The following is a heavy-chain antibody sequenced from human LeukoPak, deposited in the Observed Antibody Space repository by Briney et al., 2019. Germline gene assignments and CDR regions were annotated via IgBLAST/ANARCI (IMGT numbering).Heavy chain of an antibody. CDR2: ISAYNGNT. Sequence: ASVKVSCKASGYTFTSYGISWVRHAPGQGLEWMGWISAYNGNTNYAQKLQGRVTMTTDTSTSTAYMELRSLRSDDTAVYYCARAYSSGSPLDYWGQGTLVTVSS. V-gene: IGHV1-18*01. J-gene: IGHJ4*02. CDR1: GYTFTSYG. CDR3: ARAYSSGSPLDY. D-gene: IGHD6-19*01.